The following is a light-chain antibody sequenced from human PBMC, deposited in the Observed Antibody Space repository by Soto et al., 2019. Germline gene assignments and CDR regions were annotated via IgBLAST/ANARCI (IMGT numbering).Light chain of an antibody. CDR1: QSVSSSS. V-gene: IGKV3-20*01. J-gene: IGKJ4*01. CDR3: QQYGSSALT. CDR2: GAS. Sequence: EIVLTQSPGTLSLSPGDRATLSCRASQSVSSSSLAWYQQKPGQAPRLLIYGASSRATGIPDRFSGSGSGTDFTLSISRLEPEDFAVYYCQQYGSSALTFGGGTKVEI.